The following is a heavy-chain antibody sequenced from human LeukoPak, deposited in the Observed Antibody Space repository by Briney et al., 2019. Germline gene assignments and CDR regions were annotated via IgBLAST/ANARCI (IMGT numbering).Heavy chain of an antibody. V-gene: IGHV4-39*07. J-gene: IGHJ3*02. CDR1: GGSISSGDYY. CDR2: IYYSGST. D-gene: IGHD3-10*01. Sequence: SETLSLTCTVSGGSISSGDYYWGWIRQPPGKGLEWIGSIYYSGSTYYNPSLKSRVTISVDTSKNQFSLKLSSVTAADTAVYYCARDGSGSYWDDAFDIWGQGTMVTVSS. CDR3: ARDGSGSYWDDAFDI.